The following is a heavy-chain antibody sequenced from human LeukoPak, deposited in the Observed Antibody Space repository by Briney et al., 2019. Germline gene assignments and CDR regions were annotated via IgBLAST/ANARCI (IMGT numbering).Heavy chain of an antibody. CDR3: ARLALSLEWLPFDY. CDR1: GYTFTGYY. D-gene: IGHD3-3*01. J-gene: IGHJ4*02. Sequence: GASVKVSCKASGYTFTGYYMHWVRQAPGQGLEWMGWINPNSGGTNYAQKFQGRVTMTRDTSISTAYMELSRLRSDDTAVYYCARLALSLEWLPFDYWGQGTLVTVSS. V-gene: IGHV1-2*02. CDR2: INPNSGGT.